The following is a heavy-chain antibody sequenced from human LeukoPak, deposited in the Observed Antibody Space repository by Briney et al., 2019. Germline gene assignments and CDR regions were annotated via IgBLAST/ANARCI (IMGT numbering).Heavy chain of an antibody. V-gene: IGHV1-2*02. CDR2: INPNSGGT. D-gene: IGHD7-27*01. J-gene: IGHJ4*02. CDR1: DYTFTNYG. CDR3: ARGGTGSYFDY. Sequence: ASVKVSCKASDYTFTNYGISWVRQAPGQGLEWMGWINPNSGGTNYAQKFQGRVTMTRDTSISTAYMELSRLRSDDTAVYYCARGGTGSYFDYWGQGTLVTVSS.